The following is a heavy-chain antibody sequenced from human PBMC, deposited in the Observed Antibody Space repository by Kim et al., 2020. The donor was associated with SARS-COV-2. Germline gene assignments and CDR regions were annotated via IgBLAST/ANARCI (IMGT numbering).Heavy chain of an antibody. CDR3: ARDRDDYVDYPYYYYGMDV. V-gene: IGHV3-33*01. CDR1: GFTFSSYG. CDR2: IWYDGSNK. J-gene: IGHJ6*02. D-gene: IGHD4-17*01. Sequence: GGSLRLSCAASGFTFSSYGMHWVRQAPGKGLEWVAVIWYDGSNKYYADSVKGRFTISRDNSKNTLYLQMNSLRAEDTAVYYCARDRDDYVDYPYYYYGMDVWGQGTTVTVSS.